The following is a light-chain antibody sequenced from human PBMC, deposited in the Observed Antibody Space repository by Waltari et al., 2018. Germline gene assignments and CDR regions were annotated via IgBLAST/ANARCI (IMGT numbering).Light chain of an antibody. CDR3: CSYTSIGTYI. CDR1: SLAVGGHNH. J-gene: IGLJ1*01. Sequence: QSALAHPASVSGSPGRSITISCPVTSLAVGGHNHVSWYHQHPGKAPRTMIYDFNNRPSGVSSRFYGSKSGNTASLTISGLQAEDEADYYCCSYTSIGTYIFGTGTKVTVL. CDR2: DFN. V-gene: IGLV2-14*01.